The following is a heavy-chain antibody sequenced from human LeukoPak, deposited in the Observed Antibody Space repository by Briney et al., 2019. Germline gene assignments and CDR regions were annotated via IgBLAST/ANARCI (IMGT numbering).Heavy chain of an antibody. D-gene: IGHD3-10*01. Sequence: PSETLSLTCAVSGGSISSGGYSWSWIRHPPGKGLEWIGYIYHSGSTYYNPSLKSRVTISVDRSKNQFSLKLSSVTAADTAVYYCARGGGRFGEFTAFDYWGQGTLVTVSS. V-gene: IGHV4-30-2*01. J-gene: IGHJ4*02. CDR1: GGSISSGGYS. CDR3: ARGGGRFGEFTAFDY. CDR2: IYHSGST.